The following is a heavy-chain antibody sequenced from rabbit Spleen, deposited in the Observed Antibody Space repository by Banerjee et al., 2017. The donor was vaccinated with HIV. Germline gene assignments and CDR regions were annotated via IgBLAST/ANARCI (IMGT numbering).Heavy chain of an antibody. V-gene: IGHV1S47*01. D-gene: IGHD7-1*01. CDR2: IVPIFGVT. Sequence: QEQLVESGGGLVQPGGSLKLSCKASGFDFSNYGVSWVRQAPGKGLEWIGYIVPIFGVTYYANWVNGRFTISSHNAQNTLYLQVNSLTAADTATYFCARDTGTSFSSYGMDLWGQGTLVTVS. CDR1: GFDFSNYG. CDR3: ARDTGTSFSSYGMDL. J-gene: IGHJ6*01.